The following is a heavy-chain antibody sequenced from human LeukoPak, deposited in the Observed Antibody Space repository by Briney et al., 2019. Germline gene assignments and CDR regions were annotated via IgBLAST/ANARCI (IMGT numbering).Heavy chain of an antibody. J-gene: IGHJ4*02. CDR2: INPSGGST. Sequence: ASVKVSCKASGYTFTSYYMHWVRQAPGQGLEWMGIINPSGGSTSYAQKFQGRVTMTRDTSTSTVYMELSSPRSEDTAVYFCARETLRALFYFDYWGQGTLVTVSS. CDR3: ARETLRALFYFDY. V-gene: IGHV1-46*01. CDR1: GYTFTSYY.